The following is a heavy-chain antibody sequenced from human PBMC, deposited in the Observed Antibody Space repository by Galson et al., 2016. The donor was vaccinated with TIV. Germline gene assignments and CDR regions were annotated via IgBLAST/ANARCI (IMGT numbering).Heavy chain of an antibody. J-gene: IGHJ6*02. D-gene: IGHD3-3*01. Sequence: SLRLSCAASGFTFSNFAMHWVRQAPGKGLEWVSSISATGGSTYYADSVKGRFTTSRDNSKDQLYLQMNSLRAEDTAVYYCAKTIAVSGVLINYFYYGMDVWGHGTMVSVSS. CDR3: AKTIAVSGVLINYFYYGMDV. CDR2: ISATGGST. CDR1: GFTFSNFA. V-gene: IGHV3-23*01.